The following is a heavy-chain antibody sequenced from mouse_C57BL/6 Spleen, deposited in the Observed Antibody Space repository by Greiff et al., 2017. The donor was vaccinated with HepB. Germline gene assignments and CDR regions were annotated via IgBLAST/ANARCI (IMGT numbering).Heavy chain of an antibody. CDR2: ISTYYGDA. D-gene: IGHD1-1*02. V-gene: IGHV1-67*01. Sequence: VKLVESGPELVRPGVSVKISCKGSGYTFTDYAMHWVKQSHAKSLEWIGVISTYYGDASYNQKFKDKATMTVDKSSSTAYMELARLTSEDSAVYYCARSEVGYWYFDVWGTGTTVTVSS. J-gene: IGHJ1*03. CDR1: GYTFTDYA. CDR3: ARSEVGYWYFDV.